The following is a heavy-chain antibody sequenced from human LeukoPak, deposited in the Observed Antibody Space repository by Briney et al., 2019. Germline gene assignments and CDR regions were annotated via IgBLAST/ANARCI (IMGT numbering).Heavy chain of an antibody. CDR1: GYTLTELS. CDR2: FDPEDGET. D-gene: IGHD2-2*01. CDR3: ATEDCSSTSCQRVVTASNFYYYGMDV. Sequence: ASARVSCKVSGYTLTELSMHWVRQAPGKGREWMGGFDPEDGETIYAQKFQGRVTMTEDTSTDTAYMELSSLRSEDTAVYYCATEDCSSTSCQRVVTASNFYYYGMDVWGQGTTVTVSS. J-gene: IGHJ6*02. V-gene: IGHV1-24*01.